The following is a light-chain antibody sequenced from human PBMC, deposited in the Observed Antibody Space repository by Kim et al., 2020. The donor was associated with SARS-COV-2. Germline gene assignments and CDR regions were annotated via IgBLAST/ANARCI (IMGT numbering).Light chain of an antibody. J-gene: IGKJ4*01. V-gene: IGKV3-20*01. CDR3: QHYGTPPFT. Sequence: PGERATLACRDSQSVASSTYLAWYQQKPGQAPRLLIYGASSRATGIPDRFSGSGSGTDFTLTISRLEPEDFAVYFCQHYGTPPFTFGGGTKVDIK. CDR2: GAS. CDR1: QSVASSTY.